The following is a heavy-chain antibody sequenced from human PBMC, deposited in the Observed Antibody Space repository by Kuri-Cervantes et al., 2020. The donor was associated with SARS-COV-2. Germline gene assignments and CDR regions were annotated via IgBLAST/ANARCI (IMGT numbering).Heavy chain of an antibody. D-gene: IGHD6-19*01. V-gene: IGHV4-39*01. CDR2: IYNSGST. J-gene: IGHJ3*02. Sequence: GSLRLSCTVSGDSITSSSYYWGWIRQPPGKGLEWIGNIYNSGSTYYNPSLKSRVTISVDTSEKQFSLRLSSVTAADAAVYYCVTSLPRSGWDGEDAFDIWGQGTMVTVSS. CDR3: VTSLPRSGWDGEDAFDI. CDR1: GDSITSSSYY.